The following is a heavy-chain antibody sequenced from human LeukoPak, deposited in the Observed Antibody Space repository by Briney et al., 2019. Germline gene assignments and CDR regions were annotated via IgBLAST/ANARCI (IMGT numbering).Heavy chain of an antibody. D-gene: IGHD3-22*01. CDR2: IYTSGST. CDR3: ARDQYDSSGYYSYYYYYMDV. J-gene: IGHJ6*03. CDR1: GGSISSYY. Sequence: SETLSLTCTVSGGSISSYYWSWIRQPAGKGLEWIGRIYTSGSTNYNPSLKSRVTMSVDTSKNQFSLKLSSVTAADTAVYYCARDQYDSSGYYSYYYYYMDVWGKGTTVTISS. V-gene: IGHV4-4*07.